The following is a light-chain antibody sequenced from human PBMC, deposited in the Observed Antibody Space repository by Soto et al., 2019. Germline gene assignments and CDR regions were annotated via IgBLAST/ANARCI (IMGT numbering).Light chain of an antibody. V-gene: IGLV2-23*01. CDR1: NSDVATHNL. CDR3: CSYAGGLTWV. J-gene: IGLJ3*02. Sequence: QSVLTQPASVSGSPGQSVTISCTGSNSDVATHNLVSWYQQHPGKAPKRLIYNANERPSRVSSRFSASKAGNTASLTISGLQPEDEADYFCCSYAGGLTWVFGGGTKLTVL. CDR2: NAN.